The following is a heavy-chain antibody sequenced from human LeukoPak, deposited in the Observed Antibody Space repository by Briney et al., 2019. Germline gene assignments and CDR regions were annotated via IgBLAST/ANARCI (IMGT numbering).Heavy chain of an antibody. J-gene: IGHJ4*02. Sequence: SETLSLTCTVSGDSISSGDYYWGWIRQPAGRGLEWIGRISSSGSTNYNPSLKSRVTISVDTSKNQFSLKLSSVTAADTAVYYCARGSFYYDSSGYQYYFDYWGQGTLVTVSS. D-gene: IGHD3-22*01. CDR2: ISSSGST. CDR3: ARGSFYYDSSGYQYYFDY. CDR1: GDSISSGDYY. V-gene: IGHV4-61*02.